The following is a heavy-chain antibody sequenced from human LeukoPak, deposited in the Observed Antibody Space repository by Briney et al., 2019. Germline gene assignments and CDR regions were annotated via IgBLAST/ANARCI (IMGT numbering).Heavy chain of an antibody. Sequence: ASVKVSCKASGYTFTSYDINWVRQATGQGLEWMGWMNPSSGNTGYAQKFQGRVTMTRNTSISTAYMELSSLRSEDTAVYYCARGRIEDLGLRFLEWLSTENWFDPWGQGTLVTVSS. CDR2: MNPSSGNT. D-gene: IGHD3-3*01. J-gene: IGHJ5*02. V-gene: IGHV1-8*01. CDR1: GYTFTSYD. CDR3: ARGRIEDLGLRFLEWLSTENWFDP.